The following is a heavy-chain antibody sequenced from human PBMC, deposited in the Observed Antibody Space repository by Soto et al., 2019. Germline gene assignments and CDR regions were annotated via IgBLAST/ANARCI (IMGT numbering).Heavy chain of an antibody. CDR2: ISSSSSYI. CDR1: GFTFSSYS. D-gene: IGHD1-26*01. Sequence: GGSLSLSCAASGFTFSSYSMNWVRQAPGKGLEWVSSISSSSSYIYYADSVKGRFTISRDNAKNSLYLQMNSLRAEDTAVYYCARDLGPRGYYYGMDVWGQGTTVTVSS. V-gene: IGHV3-21*01. CDR3: ARDLGPRGYYYGMDV. J-gene: IGHJ6*02.